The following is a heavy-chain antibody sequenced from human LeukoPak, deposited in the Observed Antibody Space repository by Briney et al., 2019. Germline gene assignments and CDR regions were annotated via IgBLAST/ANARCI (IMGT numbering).Heavy chain of an antibody. CDR1: GASVSRES. CDR3: ARNGFRTYCGTGCYSDYMDV. D-gene: IGHD2-21*02. J-gene: IGHJ6*03. Sequence: PSETLSLTCTVSGASVSRESWTWIRQPAGKGLEWIGYIYDTGSTTYNSSLQSRLTMSVDTSKNQFSLKLTSVTAADTAVYYCARNGFRTYCGTGCYSDYMDVWGKGATVTVSS. V-gene: IGHV4-4*07. CDR2: IYDTGST.